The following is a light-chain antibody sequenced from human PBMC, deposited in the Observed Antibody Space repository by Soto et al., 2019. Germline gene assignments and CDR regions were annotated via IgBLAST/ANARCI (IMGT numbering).Light chain of an antibody. CDR1: QSVSNN. V-gene: IGKV3-15*01. J-gene: IGKJ4*01. CDR3: QQFNNWPLT. CDR2: SPS. Sequence: EIVMTQSPATLSVSPGERVTLSCRASQSVSNNLAWYQQKPGQAPRLLMYSPSTRATGIPARFSGSGSGTEFTLTISSLQSEDFAVYYCQQFNNWPLTFGGGTKVEIK.